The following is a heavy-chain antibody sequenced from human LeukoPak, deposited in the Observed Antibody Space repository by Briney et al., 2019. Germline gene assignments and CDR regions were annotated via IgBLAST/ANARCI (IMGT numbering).Heavy chain of an antibody. CDR1: GYTFTNYD. CDR3: ARNRRTAMVTWWFDP. D-gene: IGHD5-18*01. Sequence: ASVKVSCKASGYTFTNYDINWVRQATGQGLEWMGWMNPNSGNTGYAQKFQGRVTMTRNTSISTAYMELSSLRSEDTAVYYCARNRRTAMVTWWFDPWGQGTLVTVSS. J-gene: IGHJ5*02. CDR2: MNPNSGNT. V-gene: IGHV1-8*01.